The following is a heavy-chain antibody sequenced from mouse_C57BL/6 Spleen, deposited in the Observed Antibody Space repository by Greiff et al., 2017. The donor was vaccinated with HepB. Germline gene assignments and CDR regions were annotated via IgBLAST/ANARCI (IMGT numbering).Heavy chain of an antibody. J-gene: IGHJ2*01. CDR3: ARHHLCFDY. CDR2: ISSGGSYT. Sequence: EVQLVESGGDLVKPGGSLKLSCAASGFTFSSYGMSWVRQTPDKRLEWVATISSGGSYTYYPDRVKGRFTSSRDNAKKTLYLQMSSLKSEDTAMYYCARHHLCFDYWGQGTTLTVSS. V-gene: IGHV5-6*01. CDR1: GFTFSSYG.